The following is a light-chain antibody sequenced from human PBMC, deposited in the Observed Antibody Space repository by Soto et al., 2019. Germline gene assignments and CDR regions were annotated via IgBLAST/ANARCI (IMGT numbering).Light chain of an antibody. CDR1: SSNIGAGYD. J-gene: IGLJ1*01. CDR2: DNN. V-gene: IGLV1-40*01. Sequence: QSVLTQPPSVSGAPGQRGTISCTGSSSNIGAGYDVHWYQQVPGTAPKLLIYDNNNRPSGVPDRFSVSKSDTSASLAITGLQAEDEADYYCQSYDSSLSGSYVFGTGTKLTVL. CDR3: QSYDSSLSGSYV.